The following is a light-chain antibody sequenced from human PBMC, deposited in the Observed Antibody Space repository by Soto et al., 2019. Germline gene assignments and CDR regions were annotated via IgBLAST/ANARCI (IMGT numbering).Light chain of an antibody. CDR3: QQYNNWPPIT. Sequence: EIVLTQSPATLSVSPGERATLSCRASQSVSIKLAWYQQKPGQAPRLLIYDTSTRATGIPDRFSGSGSGTEFTLTIRRLQSEDLAVYYCQQYNNWPPITFGQVTRLEIK. CDR2: DTS. J-gene: IGKJ5*01. CDR1: QSVSIK. V-gene: IGKV3-15*01.